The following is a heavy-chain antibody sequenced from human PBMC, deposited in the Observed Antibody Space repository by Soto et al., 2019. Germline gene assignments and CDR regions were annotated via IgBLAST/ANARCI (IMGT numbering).Heavy chain of an antibody. D-gene: IGHD7-27*01. CDR1: GFIFSSYA. V-gene: IGHV4-38-2*01. CDR2: IYHVGNT. Sequence: PGGSLRLSCAASGFIFSSYAMSWVRQAPGKGLEWIGSIYHVGNTYYTSSLKSRVTISVDTSKNLFSLSLTSLTATDTALYYCASLWGPYYFDYWGLGALVTVSS. J-gene: IGHJ4*02. CDR3: ASLWGPYYFDY.